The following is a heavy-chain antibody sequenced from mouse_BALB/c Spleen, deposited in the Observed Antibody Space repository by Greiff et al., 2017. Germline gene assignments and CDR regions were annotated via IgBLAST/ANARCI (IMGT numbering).Heavy chain of an antibody. D-gene: IGHD4-1*01. CDR1: GFTFSSFG. CDR2: ISSGSSTI. V-gene: IGHV5-17*02. Sequence: EVNVVESGGGLVQPGGSRKLSCAASGFTFSSFGMHWVRQAPEKGLEWVAYISSGSSTIYYADTVKGRFTISRDNPKNTLFLQMTSLRSEDTAMYYCARYWDFDYWGQGTTLTVSS. J-gene: IGHJ2*01. CDR3: ARYWDFDY.